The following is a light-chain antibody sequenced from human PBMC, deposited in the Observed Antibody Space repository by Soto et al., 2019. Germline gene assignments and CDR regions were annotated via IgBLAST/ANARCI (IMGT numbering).Light chain of an antibody. CDR3: CSYAGSYTWV. CDR2: DVS. J-gene: IGLJ3*02. V-gene: IGLV2-11*01. CDR1: SSDVGGYNY. Sequence: QSALTQPRSVSGSPGQSVTISCTGTSSDVGGYNYVSWYQQHPGKAPKLMIYDVSKRPSGVPDRFSGSKSGNTASLTISGLQAEDEGDYYCCSYAGSYTWVFGGGIKLTVL.